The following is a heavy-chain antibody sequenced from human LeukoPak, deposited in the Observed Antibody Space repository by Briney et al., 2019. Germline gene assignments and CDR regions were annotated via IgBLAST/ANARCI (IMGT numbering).Heavy chain of an antibody. V-gene: IGHV1-24*01. CDR3: ATVQYSSSWHWFDP. CDR1: GYTLTELS. Sequence: GASVKVSCKVSGYTLTELSMHWVRQAPGKGLEWMGGFDPEDGETIYAQKFRGRVTMTEDTSTDTAYMELSSLRSEDTAVYYCATVQYSSSWHWFDPWGQGTLVTVSS. J-gene: IGHJ5*02. D-gene: IGHD6-13*01. CDR2: FDPEDGET.